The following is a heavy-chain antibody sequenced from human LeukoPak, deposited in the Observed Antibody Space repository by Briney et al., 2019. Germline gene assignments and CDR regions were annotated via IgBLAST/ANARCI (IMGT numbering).Heavy chain of an antibody. D-gene: IGHD3-10*01. J-gene: IGHJ4*02. Sequence: HSETLSLTCTVSGGSISSDPYYWSWIRQHPGKGLEWIGYIYYSGSTYYNPSLKSRVTISVDTSKNQFSLKLSSVTAADTAVYYCARESHMVRGVINDWGQGTLVTVSS. V-gene: IGHV4-31*03. CDR3: ARESHMVRGVIND. CDR1: GGSISSDPYY. CDR2: IYYSGST.